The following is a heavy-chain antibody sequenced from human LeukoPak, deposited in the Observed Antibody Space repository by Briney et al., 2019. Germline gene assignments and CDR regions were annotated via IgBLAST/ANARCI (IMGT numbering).Heavy chain of an antibody. V-gene: IGHV4-34*01. Sequence: PSETLSLTCAVYGGSFSGYYWSWIRQPPGKGLEWIGEINHSGSTNYNPSLKSRGTISVDTSKNQFSLKLSSVTAADTAAYYCGRGPYGSGSYYGYWGKGTLVTVSS. J-gene: IGHJ4*02. CDR3: GRGPYGSGSYYGY. CDR2: INHSGST. D-gene: IGHD3-10*01. CDR1: GGSFSGYY.